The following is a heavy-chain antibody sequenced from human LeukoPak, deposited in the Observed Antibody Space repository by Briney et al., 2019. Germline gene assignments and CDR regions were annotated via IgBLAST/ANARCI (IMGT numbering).Heavy chain of an antibody. D-gene: IGHD6-19*01. CDR3: ARHHAPAYSSGWYGDY. CDR2: ISYDGSNK. J-gene: IGHJ4*02. Sequence: AGGSLRLSCAASGFTFSSYGMHWVRQAPGKGLEWVAVISYDGSNKYYADSVKGRFTISRDNSKNTLYLQMNSLKASDTALYYCARHHAPAYSSGWYGDYWGQGTLVTVSS. CDR1: GFTFSSYG. V-gene: IGHV3-30*03.